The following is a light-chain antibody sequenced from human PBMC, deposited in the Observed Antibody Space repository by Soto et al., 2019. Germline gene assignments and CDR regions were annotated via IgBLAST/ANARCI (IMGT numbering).Light chain of an antibody. Sequence: EIVLTQSPGTLSLSPGDRATLSCRASQSVSSSYLAWYQQKPGQAPRLLIYGASSRATGIPDRFSGSGSGTDFTLTISRLEPEDFAGYYCQQYGSSLTCTFGQGTKVEIK. CDR3: QQYGSSLTCT. V-gene: IGKV3-20*01. CDR1: QSVSSSY. CDR2: GAS. J-gene: IGKJ1*01.